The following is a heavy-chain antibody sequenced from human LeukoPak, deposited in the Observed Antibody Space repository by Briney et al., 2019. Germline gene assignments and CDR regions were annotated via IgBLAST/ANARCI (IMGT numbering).Heavy chain of an antibody. Sequence: QPGGSLRLSCAASGFTVSSSYMNWVRQAPGKGLEWVSNIYSGGSTNYADSVKGRFTISRDNSKNTLYLQMNSLRVEDTAVYYCARWRGGMGLLNPPYFDYWGLGTLVTVSS. CDR3: ARWRGGMGLLNPPYFDY. CDR1: GFTVSSSY. V-gene: IGHV3-66*01. D-gene: IGHD3-3*01. J-gene: IGHJ4*02. CDR2: IYSGGST.